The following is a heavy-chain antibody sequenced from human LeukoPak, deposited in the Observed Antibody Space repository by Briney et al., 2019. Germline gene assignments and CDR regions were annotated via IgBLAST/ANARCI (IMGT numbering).Heavy chain of an antibody. CDR2: INPSGGST. V-gene: IGHV1-46*01. Sequence: ASVKVSCKASGYTFTSYYMHWVRQAPGQGLEWMGIINPSGGSTSYAQKFQGRVTMTRDMSTSTVYMELSRLRSDDTAVYYCARVGLGGWDSDVWFDPWGQGTLVTVSS. CDR1: GYTFTSYY. D-gene: IGHD1-26*01. J-gene: IGHJ5*02. CDR3: ARVGLGGWDSDVWFDP.